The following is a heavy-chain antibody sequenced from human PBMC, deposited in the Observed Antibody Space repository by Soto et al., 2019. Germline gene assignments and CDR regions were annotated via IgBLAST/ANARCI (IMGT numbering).Heavy chain of an antibody. J-gene: IGHJ4*02. CDR3: ATVGGHDWNNGVDF. CDR2: IFYSGSA. Sequence: QLQLQESGPGLVKPSETLSLTCTVSGGSIRSSSHYWGWIRQPPGKGLEWIGNIFYSGSAVYSPSLKSRLSMSVDTSKNRFSLKLFSVTAADTAVYYCATVGGHDWNNGVDFWGRGSLVAVSS. CDR1: GGSIRSSSHY. D-gene: IGHD1-1*01. V-gene: IGHV4-39*01.